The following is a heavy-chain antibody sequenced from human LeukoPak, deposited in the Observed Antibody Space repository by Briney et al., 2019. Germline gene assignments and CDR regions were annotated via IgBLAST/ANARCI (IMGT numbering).Heavy chain of an antibody. V-gene: IGHV3-23*01. J-gene: IGHJ4*02. D-gene: IGHD1-1*01. CDR3: AMNAWRPFFEN. CDR2: IGCSGGTT. CDR1: GFTFSNFV. Sequence: GGSLRLSCTASGFTFSNFVMTCVRQAPGKGLEWVASIGCSGGTTDYAHALKGRFTISREHSMHTLFLKINSLRVDDTAVYFCAMNAWRPFFENWGRGALVTVSS.